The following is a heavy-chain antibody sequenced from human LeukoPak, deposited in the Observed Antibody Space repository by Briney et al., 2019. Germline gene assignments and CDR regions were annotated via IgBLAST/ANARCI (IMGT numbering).Heavy chain of an antibody. V-gene: IGHV4-34*01. J-gene: IGHJ4*02. CDR1: GGSFSGYY. CDR2: INHSGST. D-gene: IGHD1-20*01. CDR3: ATDGITGTRGFDY. Sequence: TSETLSLTCAVYGGSFSGYYWSWIHQPPGKGLEWIGEINHSGSTNYNPSLKSRVTISVDTSKNQFSLKLSSVTAADTAVYYCATDGITGTRGFDYWGQGTLVTVSS.